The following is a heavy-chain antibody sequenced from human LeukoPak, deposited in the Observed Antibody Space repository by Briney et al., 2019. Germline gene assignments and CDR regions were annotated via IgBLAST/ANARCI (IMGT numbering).Heavy chain of an antibody. V-gene: IGHV3-30-3*01. J-gene: IGHJ4*02. D-gene: IGHD3-22*01. Sequence: GRSLSLSCAASGFTFSDYAIHLVRQAPGKGLEWVAVISHDGSKKYYADSVKGRFTISRDSSRNTVYLQVKSLRAEDTAVYYCARGGAGHYYESSGYFDSWGQGTVVSV. CDR3: ARGGAGHYYESSGYFDS. CDR2: ISHDGSKK. CDR1: GFTFSDYA.